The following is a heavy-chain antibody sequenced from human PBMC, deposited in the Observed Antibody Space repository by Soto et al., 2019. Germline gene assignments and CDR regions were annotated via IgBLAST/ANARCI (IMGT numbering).Heavy chain of an antibody. CDR2: IYYSGTT. D-gene: IGHD3-10*02. CDR3: ARYVRSLDHFDY. J-gene: IGHJ4*02. Sequence: PSETLSLTCTVSGGSISSSSYYWGWLRQPPGKGLEWIGSIYYSGTTYYNPSLRSRVTTPVDTTKNQFSLKLSSVTAADAAVYYCARYVRSLDHFDYWGQGTLVTAPQ. CDR1: GGSISSSSYY. V-gene: IGHV4-39*01.